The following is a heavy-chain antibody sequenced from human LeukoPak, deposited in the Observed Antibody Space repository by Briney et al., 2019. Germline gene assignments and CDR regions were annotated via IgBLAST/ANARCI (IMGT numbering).Heavy chain of an antibody. D-gene: IGHD6-13*01. CDR3: AKSSSWYLNWFDP. J-gene: IGHJ5*02. CDR2: INHSGST. Sequence: SETLSLTCAVYGGSFSVYYWSWIRQPPGKGLEWIGEINHSGSTNYNPSLKSRVTISVDTSKNQFSLKQSSVTAADTAVYYCAKSSSWYLNWFDPWGQGTLVTVSS. CDR1: GGSFSVYY. V-gene: IGHV4-34*01.